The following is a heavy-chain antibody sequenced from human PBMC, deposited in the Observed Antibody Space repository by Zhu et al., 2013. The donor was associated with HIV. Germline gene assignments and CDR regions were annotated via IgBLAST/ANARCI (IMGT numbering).Heavy chain of an antibody. J-gene: IGHJ4*02. CDR2: IIPIFGTA. CDR3: AGSGYSYAVTDY. CDR1: GGPFNSHS. Sequence: QVQLVQSGAEVKMPGSSVKVSCQASGGPFNSHSFGWVRQAPGQGLEWMGGIIPIFGTANYAQKFQGRVTITADESTSTAYMELSSLRSEDTAVYYCAGSGYSYAVTDYWGQGTLVTVSS. V-gene: IGHV1-69*01. D-gene: IGHD5-18*01.